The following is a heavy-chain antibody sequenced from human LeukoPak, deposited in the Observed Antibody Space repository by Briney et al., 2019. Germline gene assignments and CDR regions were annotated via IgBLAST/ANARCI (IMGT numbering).Heavy chain of an antibody. CDR1: GFTFSNYG. D-gene: IGHD2-15*01. Sequence: GRSLRLSCAASGFTFSNYGMHWVRQAPGKGLEWVAVISYDGSNKYYADSVKGRFTISRDNSKNTLYLQMNSLRAEDTAVYYCAKEAGYCSGGSCYFGWGQGTLVTVSS. V-gene: IGHV3-30*18. J-gene: IGHJ4*02. CDR3: AKEAGYCSGGSCYFG. CDR2: ISYDGSNK.